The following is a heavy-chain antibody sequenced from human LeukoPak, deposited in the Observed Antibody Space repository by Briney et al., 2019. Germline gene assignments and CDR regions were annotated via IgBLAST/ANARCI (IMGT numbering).Heavy chain of an antibody. CDR3: AREPSYYYDSSGYPDY. CDR2: ISYDGSNK. D-gene: IGHD3-22*01. Sequence: GRSLRLSCAASRFTFSSYAMHWVRQAPGKGLEWVAVISYDGSNKYYADSVKGRFTISRDNSKNTLYLQMNSLRAEDTAVYYCAREPSYYYDSSGYPDYWGQGTLVTVSS. CDR1: RFTFSSYA. J-gene: IGHJ4*02. V-gene: IGHV3-30*01.